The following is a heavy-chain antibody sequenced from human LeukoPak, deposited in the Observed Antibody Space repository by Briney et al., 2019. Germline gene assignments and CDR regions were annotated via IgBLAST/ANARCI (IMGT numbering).Heavy chain of an antibody. CDR1: GGSISSDY. Sequence: SETLSLTCTVSGGSISSDYWTWIRQPPGKGLEWMGYIYNSGSTNYNPSLKSRVTISLDTSKNQFSLKLSSVTAADTAVYYCAKRRCTNCNPFYFDYWGQGALATVSS. CDR3: AKRRCTNCNPFYFDY. CDR2: IYNSGST. D-gene: IGHD2-2*01. V-gene: IGHV4-59*01. J-gene: IGHJ4*02.